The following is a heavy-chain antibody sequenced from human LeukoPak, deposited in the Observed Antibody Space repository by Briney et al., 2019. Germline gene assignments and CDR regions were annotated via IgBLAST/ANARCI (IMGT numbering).Heavy chain of an antibody. CDR3: ASLGQWLETFDY. D-gene: IGHD6-19*01. CDR2: ISSSGSTI. J-gene: IGHJ4*02. V-gene: IGHV3-48*04. CDR1: GFTFSSYS. Sequence: PGGSLRLSCAASGFTFSSYSMNWVRQAPGKGLEWVSYISSSGSTIYYEDSVKGQFTISRDNAKNSLYLQMHSLRAEDTAVYYCASLGQWLETFDYWGQGTLVTVSS.